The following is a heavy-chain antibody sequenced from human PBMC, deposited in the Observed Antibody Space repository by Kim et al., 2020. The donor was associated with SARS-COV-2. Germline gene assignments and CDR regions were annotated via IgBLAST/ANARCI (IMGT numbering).Heavy chain of an antibody. V-gene: IGHV4-39*01. CDR3: ARRPGIQLWGYFDY. Sequence: SETLSLTCTVSGGSISSSSYYWGWIRQPPGKGLEWIGSIYYSGSTYYNPSLKSRVTISVDTSKNQFSLKLSSVTAADTAVYYCARRPGIQLWGYFDYWGQGTLVTVSS. D-gene: IGHD5-18*01. CDR2: IYYSGST. CDR1: GGSISSSSYY. J-gene: IGHJ4*02.